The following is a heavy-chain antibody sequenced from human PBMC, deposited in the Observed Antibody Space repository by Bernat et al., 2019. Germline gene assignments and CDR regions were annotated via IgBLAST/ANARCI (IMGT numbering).Heavy chain of an antibody. J-gene: IGHJ4*02. CDR1: GGSISSGGYY. CDR3: AREANWGYLLDY. D-gene: IGHD7-27*01. CDR2: IYYSGST. V-gene: IGHV4-31*03. Sequence: QVQLQGSGPGLVKPSQTLSLTCTVSGGSISSGGYYWSWIRQHPGKGLEWIGYIYYSGSTYYNPSLKSRVTISVDTSKNQFSLKLSSVTAADTAVYYCAREANWGYLLDYWGQGTLVTVSS.